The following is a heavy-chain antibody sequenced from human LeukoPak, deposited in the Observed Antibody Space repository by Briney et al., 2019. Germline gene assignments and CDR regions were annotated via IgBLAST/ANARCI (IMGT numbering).Heavy chain of an antibody. CDR2: INHSGST. V-gene: IGHV4-34*01. Sequence: SETLSLTCTVSGGSISSYYWSWIRQPPGKGLEWIGEINHSGSTNYNPSLKSRVTISVDTSKNQFSLKLSSVTAADTAVYYCARHRIAVAGNRGWFDPWGQGTLVTVSS. CDR3: ARHRIAVAGNRGWFDP. D-gene: IGHD6-19*01. J-gene: IGHJ5*02. CDR1: GGSISSYY.